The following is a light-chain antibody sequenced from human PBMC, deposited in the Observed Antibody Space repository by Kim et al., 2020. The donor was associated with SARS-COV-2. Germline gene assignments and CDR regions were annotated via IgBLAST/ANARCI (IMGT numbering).Light chain of an antibody. CDR1: KSVSNN. CDR3: QQYNNWPPWT. V-gene: IGKV3-15*01. CDR2: GAS. J-gene: IGKJ1*01. Sequence: EMVMTQSPATLSVSPGERATLSCRASKSVSNNLAWYQQKPGQAPRLLIYGASTRATGIPARFSGSGSGTEFTLTVSSLQSEDFAVYYCQQYNNWPPWTFGQGTKVDIK.